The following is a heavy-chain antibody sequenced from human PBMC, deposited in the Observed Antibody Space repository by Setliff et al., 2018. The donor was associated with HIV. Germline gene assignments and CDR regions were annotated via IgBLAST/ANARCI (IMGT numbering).Heavy chain of an antibody. Sequence: GGSLRLSCAASGFTFSSYFMHWVRQAPGKGLEYVSAISSNGGSTYYADSVKGRFTISRDNSKNTLYLQMGSLRAEDMAVYYCASARIPTGGTSTAFDYWGQGTLVTVS. V-gene: IGHV3-64*02. CDR2: ISSNGGST. J-gene: IGHJ4*02. D-gene: IGHD1-1*01. CDR3: ASARIPTGGTSTAFDY. CDR1: GFTFSSYF.